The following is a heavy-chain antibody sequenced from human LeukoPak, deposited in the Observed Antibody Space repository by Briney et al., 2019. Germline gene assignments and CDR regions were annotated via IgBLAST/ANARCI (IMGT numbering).Heavy chain of an antibody. CDR3: AKDLLRRSIGYFDY. D-gene: IGHD2-15*01. J-gene: IGHJ4*02. CDR1: GFTFSSYA. CDR2: ISGSGGST. V-gene: IGHV3-23*01. Sequence: GESLKISCAASGFTFSSYAMSWVRQAPGKGLEWVSAISGSGGSTYYTDSVKGRFTISRDNSKNTLYLQMNSLRAEDTAVYYCAKDLLRRSIGYFDYWGQGTLVTVSS.